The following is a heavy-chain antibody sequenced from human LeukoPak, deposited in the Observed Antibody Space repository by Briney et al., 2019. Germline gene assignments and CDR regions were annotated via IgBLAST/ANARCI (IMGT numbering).Heavy chain of an antibody. Sequence: ASVKVSCKASGYTFTHYYIYWVREAPGQGLEWMGWINPNSGGTNYAQKFLGRVTMTRDTSISTAYMELSSLRPDDTAVYYCARDTSGGPYNYFDPWGQGTLVTVSS. J-gene: IGHJ5*02. CDR3: ARDTSGGPYNYFDP. D-gene: IGHD6-25*01. CDR2: INPNSGGT. V-gene: IGHV1-2*02. CDR1: GYTFTHYY.